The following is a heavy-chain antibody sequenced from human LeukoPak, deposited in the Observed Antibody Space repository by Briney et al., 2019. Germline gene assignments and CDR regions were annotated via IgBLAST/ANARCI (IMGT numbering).Heavy chain of an antibody. Sequence: GGSLRLSCAASGFTFSSYSMNWVRQAPGKGLEWVSGISGSGGSTYYADSVKGRFTISRDNSKNTLYLQMNSLRAEDTAVYSCAKSSLTGWYYFDSWGQGTLVTVSS. V-gene: IGHV3-23*01. CDR2: ISGSGGST. J-gene: IGHJ4*02. D-gene: IGHD6-19*01. CDR3: AKSSLTGWYYFDS. CDR1: GFTFSSYS.